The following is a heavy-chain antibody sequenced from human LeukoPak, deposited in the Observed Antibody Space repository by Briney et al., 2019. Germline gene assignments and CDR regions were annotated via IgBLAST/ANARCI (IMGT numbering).Heavy chain of an antibody. V-gene: IGHV4-39*07. CDR3: ARCSDAYSSGCYYFDY. D-gene: IGHD6-25*01. CDR2: IYYSGST. CDR1: GGSISSSSYY. J-gene: IGHJ4*02. Sequence: PSETLSLTCTVSGGSISSSSYYWGWIRQPPGKGLEWIGSIYYSGSTYYNPSLKSRVTMSEDTSKNQFSLKLSSVTAADTAVYYCARCSDAYSSGCYYFDYWGQGTLVTVSS.